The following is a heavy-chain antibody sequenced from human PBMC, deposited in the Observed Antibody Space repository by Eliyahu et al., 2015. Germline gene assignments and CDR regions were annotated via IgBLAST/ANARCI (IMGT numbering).Heavy chain of an antibody. J-gene: IGHJ3*02. D-gene: IGHD5-12*01. Sequence: EVQLVESGEGLVQPGGSLRLSCAASGFXFSSYAMHWVRQAPGKGLEYVSGISSSGGSTYYADSVKGRFTISRDNSKNTVYFQLRSLRAEDMAVYYCAREDRGANPGAFDIWGQGTMVTVSS. CDR3: AREDRGANPGAFDI. V-gene: IGHV3-64*02. CDR1: GFXFSSYA. CDR2: ISSSGGST.